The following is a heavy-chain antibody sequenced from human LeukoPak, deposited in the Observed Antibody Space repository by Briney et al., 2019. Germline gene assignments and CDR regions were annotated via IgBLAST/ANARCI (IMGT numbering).Heavy chain of an antibody. D-gene: IGHD3-22*01. Sequence: PSETLSLTCTVSGGSISSYYWSWIRQPPGKGLEGIGYIYYSGSTNYNPSLKSRVTISVDTSKNQFSLKLSSVTAADTAVYYCARGRIVEIGDAFDIWGQGQWSPSLQ. CDR1: GGSISSYY. CDR3: ARGRIVEIGDAFDI. CDR2: IYYSGST. V-gene: IGHV4-59*01. J-gene: IGHJ3*02.